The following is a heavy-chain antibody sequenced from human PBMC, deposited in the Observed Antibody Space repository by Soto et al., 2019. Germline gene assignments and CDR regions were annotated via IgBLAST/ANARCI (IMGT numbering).Heavy chain of an antibody. CDR3: AKGPDDDGVDV. Sequence: GGSLRLSCAASGFTFSSYAMSWVRQAPGKGLEWVSVISGSGGNTYYADSVKGRFTISRDNSKNTLYLQMNSLRAEDTAIYYCAKGPDDDGVDVWGQGTTVTVSS. J-gene: IGHJ6*02. CDR1: GFTFSSYA. CDR2: ISGSGGNT. D-gene: IGHD1-1*01. V-gene: IGHV3-23*01.